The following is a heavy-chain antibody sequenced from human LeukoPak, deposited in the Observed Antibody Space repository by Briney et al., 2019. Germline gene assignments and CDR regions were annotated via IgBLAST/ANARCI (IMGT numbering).Heavy chain of an antibody. D-gene: IGHD3-3*01. J-gene: IGHJ4*02. CDR2: IHYSGST. CDR3: ARQWVGFLEGYYFDY. Sequence: PSETLSLTCSVSGGSISSSSYFWGWIRQPPGKGLEWIESIHYSGSTYYNPSLKSRVTIFVDTSKNQLSLKLSSVTAADTAVYYCARQWVGFLEGYYFDYWGQGTLVTVSS. CDR1: GGSISSSSYF. V-gene: IGHV4-39*01.